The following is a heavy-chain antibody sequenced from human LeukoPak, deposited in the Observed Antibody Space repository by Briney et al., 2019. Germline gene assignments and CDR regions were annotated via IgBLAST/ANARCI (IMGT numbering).Heavy chain of an antibody. Sequence: GGSLRLSCAASGFTFSSYAMSWVRQAPGKGLEWVSAISGSGGSTYYADSVKGRFTISRDNSKNTLYLQMNGLRAEDTAVYYCARDLAGGLRYFDWLSGWSYFDYWGQGTLVTVSS. CDR1: GFTFSSYA. D-gene: IGHD3-9*01. CDR3: ARDLAGGLRYFDWLSGWSYFDY. CDR2: ISGSGGST. J-gene: IGHJ4*02. V-gene: IGHV3-23*01.